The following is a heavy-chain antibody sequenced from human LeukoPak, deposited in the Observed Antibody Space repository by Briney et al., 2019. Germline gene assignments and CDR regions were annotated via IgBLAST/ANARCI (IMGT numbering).Heavy chain of an antibody. CDR2: INPNSGGT. CDR3: ARAARGVSTIGIFDY. Sequence: ASVKVSFKASGYTFTVYYMHWGRQAPGQGLEWMGWINPNSGGTKYAKKFQGRVTMTRDTSISTAYMQLNRLKSDDRAVYYCARAARGVSTIGIFDYWGQGTLVTVSS. D-gene: IGHD5/OR15-5a*01. CDR1: GYTFTVYY. J-gene: IGHJ4*02. V-gene: IGHV1-2*02.